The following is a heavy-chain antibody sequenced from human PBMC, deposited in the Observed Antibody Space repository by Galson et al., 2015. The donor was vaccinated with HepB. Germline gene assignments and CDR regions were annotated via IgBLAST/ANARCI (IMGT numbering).Heavy chain of an antibody. J-gene: IGHJ4*02. Sequence: PGKGLEWVGFIRSKAYGGTTEYAASVKGRFTISRDDSKSIAYLQMNSLKTEDTAVYYCSSLWFGELPRSDYWGQGTLVTVSS. V-gene: IGHV3-49*02. CDR2: IRSKAYGGTT. CDR3: SSLWFGELPRSDY. D-gene: IGHD3-10*01.